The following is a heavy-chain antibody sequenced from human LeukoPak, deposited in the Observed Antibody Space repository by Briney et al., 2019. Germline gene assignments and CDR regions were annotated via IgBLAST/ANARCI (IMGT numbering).Heavy chain of an antibody. D-gene: IGHD3-9*01. CDR2: ISGGGGDT. CDR1: GFTFSSYG. Sequence: GGSLRLSCAASGFTFSSYGMSWVRQAPGKGLEWVSAISGGGGDTYYADSAKGRFTISRDNSKNTLYLQMNSLRAEDTAVYYCAKDGDYDILTGWSYTLYYLDYWGQGTLVTVSS. CDR3: AKDGDYDILTGWSYTLYYLDY. J-gene: IGHJ4*02. V-gene: IGHV3-23*01.